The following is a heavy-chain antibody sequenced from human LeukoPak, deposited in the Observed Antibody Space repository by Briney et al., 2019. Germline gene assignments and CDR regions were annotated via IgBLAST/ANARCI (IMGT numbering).Heavy chain of an antibody. CDR3: ARSSIAAAGTQVY. Sequence: SETLSLTCTVSGGSISSSSYYWGWIRQPPGKGLEWIGSIYHSGSTNYNPSLKSRVTISVDKSKNQFSLKLSSVTAADTAVYYCARSSIAAAGTQVYWGQGTLVTVSS. CDR2: IYHSGST. V-gene: IGHV4-39*07. D-gene: IGHD6-13*01. CDR1: GGSISSSSYY. J-gene: IGHJ4*02.